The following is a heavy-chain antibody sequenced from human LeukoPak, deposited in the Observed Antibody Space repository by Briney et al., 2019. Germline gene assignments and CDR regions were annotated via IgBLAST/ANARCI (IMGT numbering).Heavy chain of an antibody. J-gene: IGHJ4*02. D-gene: IGHD3-10*01. V-gene: IGHV3-23*01. CDR3: AKLFYSSGMYHFDY. Sequence: GGSLRLSCAASGFTFSDYYMSWVRQAPGKGLAWVSTISGSGGGTYYADSVKGRFTISRDNSNNTLYLQMNSLRAEDTAVFYCAKLFYSSGMYHFDYWGQGTLVTVSS. CDR1: GFTFSDYY. CDR2: ISGSGGGT.